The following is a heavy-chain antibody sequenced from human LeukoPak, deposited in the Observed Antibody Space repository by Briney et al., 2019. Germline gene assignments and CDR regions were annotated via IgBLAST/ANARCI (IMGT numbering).Heavy chain of an antibody. V-gene: IGHV4-59*08. CDR2: IYYSGST. CDR3: ARVLSLGAPH. CDR1: GGSISNYY. Sequence: SETLSLTCTVSGGSISNYYWTWIRQPPGKGLEWIGYIYYSGSTNYNPSLKSRVTISVDTSKNQFSLKLSSVTAADTAVYYCARVLSLGAPHWGQGTLVTVSS. D-gene: IGHD1-26*01. J-gene: IGHJ4*02.